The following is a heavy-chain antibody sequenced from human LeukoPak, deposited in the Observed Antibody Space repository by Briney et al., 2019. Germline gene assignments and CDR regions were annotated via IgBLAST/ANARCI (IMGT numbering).Heavy chain of an antibody. CDR2: IYYSGST. D-gene: IGHD5-18*01. CDR3: ARVDTAMVGYFDY. Sequence: SETLSLTCTVSGGSISSYYWSWIRQPPGKGLKWIGYIYYSGSTNYNPSLKSRVTISVDTSKNQFSLKLSSVTAADTAVYYCARVDTAMVGYFDYWGQGTLVTVSS. V-gene: IGHV4-59*01. J-gene: IGHJ4*02. CDR1: GGSISSYY.